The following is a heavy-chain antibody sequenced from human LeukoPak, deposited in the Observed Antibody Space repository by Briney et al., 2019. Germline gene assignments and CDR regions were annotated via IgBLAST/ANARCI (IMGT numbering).Heavy chain of an antibody. CDR3: ARDFIAAAGREGDALDI. D-gene: IGHD6-13*01. V-gene: IGHV1-3*01. CDR1: GYTFTSYV. J-gene: IGHJ3*02. Sequence: ASVKVSCKASGYTFTSYVMHWVRQAPRQRLEWMGWINVGNGDTKYSQKFQGRVIITRDTSATTAYMELSSLRSEDTAVYYCARDFIAAAGREGDALDIWGQGTMVTVSS. CDR2: INVGNGDT.